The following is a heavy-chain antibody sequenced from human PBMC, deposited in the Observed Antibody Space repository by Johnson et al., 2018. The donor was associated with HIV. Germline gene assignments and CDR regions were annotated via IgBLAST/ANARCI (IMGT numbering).Heavy chain of an antibody. V-gene: IGHV3-30*04. J-gene: IGHJ3*02. CDR2: ISYGGKNK. CDR1: GFTFSSYA. CDR3: ARDRGGELGANSDAFDI. Sequence: QVQLVESGGGVVQPGRSLRLSCEASGFTFSSYAVHWVRQAPGKGLEWVALISYGGKNKYYADSVKGRFTISRDNSKNTLYLEMNSLRPEDTAVYYCARDRGGELGANSDAFDILGQGTMVTVSS. D-gene: IGHD3-10*01.